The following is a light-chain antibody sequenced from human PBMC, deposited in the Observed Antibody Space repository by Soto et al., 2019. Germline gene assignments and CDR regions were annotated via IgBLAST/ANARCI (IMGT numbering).Light chain of an antibody. CDR1: QSVSSNY. CDR3: QQYGSSPYT. CDR2: GAS. V-gene: IGKV3-20*01. Sequence: EIVLTQSPGTLSLSPGERATLSCRASQSVSSNYLAWYQQKPGQAPRLLIYGASSRATGIPDSFSGSGSGTDFTLTISRLEPEDYEVYYCQQYGSSPYTFGQGTKLEIK. J-gene: IGKJ2*01.